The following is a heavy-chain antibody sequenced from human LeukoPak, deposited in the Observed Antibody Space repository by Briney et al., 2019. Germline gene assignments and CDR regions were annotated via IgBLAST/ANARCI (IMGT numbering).Heavy chain of an antibody. J-gene: IGHJ6*03. CDR3: ASSAYESSGYGGYYMDV. Sequence: PSETLSLTCTVSGGSISSSSYYWGWIRQPPGKGLEWIGSIYYSGSTYYKPSLKSRVTISVDMSKNQFSLRLRSVTAADTAVYYCASSAYESSGYGGYYMDVWGKGTTVTVSS. V-gene: IGHV4-39*01. D-gene: IGHD3-22*01. CDR2: IYYSGST. CDR1: GGSISSSSYY.